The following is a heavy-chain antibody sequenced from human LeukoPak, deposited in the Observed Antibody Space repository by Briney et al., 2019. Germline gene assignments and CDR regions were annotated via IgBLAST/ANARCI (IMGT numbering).Heavy chain of an antibody. J-gene: IGHJ3*02. V-gene: IGHV4-30-4*01. CDR1: GDSVSSGDYY. CDR2: IYYSGST. D-gene: IGHD1-14*01. Sequence: SQTLSLTCTVSGDSVSSGDYYWSWIRQPPGKGLEWIGYIYYSGSTYYNPSLKSQLTISIDTSKNQFSLKLSSVTAADTAIYYCARGESGNHAGFFDIWGQGTMVTVSS. CDR3: ARGESGNHAGFFDI.